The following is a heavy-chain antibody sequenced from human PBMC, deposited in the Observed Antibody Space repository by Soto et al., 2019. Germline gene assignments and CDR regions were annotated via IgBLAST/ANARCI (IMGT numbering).Heavy chain of an antibody. J-gene: IGHJ5*02. D-gene: IGHD2-15*01. Sequence: PGDSLKISCKGSGYSFTSYWIGWVRQMPGKGLGWMGIIYPGDSDTRYSPSFQGQVTISADKSISTAYLQWSSLKASDTAMYYCARLRSPIVVVVAATPGDNWFDPWGQGTLVTVSS. V-gene: IGHV5-51*01. CDR1: GYSFTSYW. CDR2: IYPGDSDT. CDR3: ARLRSPIVVVVAATPGDNWFDP.